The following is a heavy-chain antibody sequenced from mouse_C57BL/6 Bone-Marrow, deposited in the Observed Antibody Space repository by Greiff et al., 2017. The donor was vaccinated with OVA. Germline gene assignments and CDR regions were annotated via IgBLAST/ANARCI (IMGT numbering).Heavy chain of an antibody. V-gene: IGHV1-74*01. J-gene: IGHJ4*01. CDR2: IHPSDSDT. CDR3: AILVPQTAQAVPYAMDY. CDR1: GYTFTSYW. Sequence: QVQLKQPGAELVKPGASVKVSCKASGYTFTSYWMHWVKQRPGQGLEWIGRIHPSDSDTNYNQKFKGKATLTVDKSSSTAYMQLSSLTSEDSAVYYCAILVPQTAQAVPYAMDYWGQGTSVTVSS. D-gene: IGHD3-2*02.